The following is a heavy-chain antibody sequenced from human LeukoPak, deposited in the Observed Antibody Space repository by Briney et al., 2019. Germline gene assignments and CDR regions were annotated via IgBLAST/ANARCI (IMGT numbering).Heavy chain of an antibody. CDR1: GFTVSSNY. CDR3: ARGWSGPLPDV. Sequence: GGSLRLSCAASGFTVSSNYMSWVRQAPGKGLEWVSVIYTGGSTYYADSVKGRFTISGDNSKNTLYLHMNSLRVEDTAVYYCARGWSGPLPDVWGQGTTVTVSS. J-gene: IGHJ6*02. V-gene: IGHV3-66*01. D-gene: IGHD3-3*01. CDR2: IYTGGST.